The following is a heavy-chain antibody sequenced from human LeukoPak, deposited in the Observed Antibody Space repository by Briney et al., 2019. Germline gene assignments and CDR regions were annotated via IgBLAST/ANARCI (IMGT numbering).Heavy chain of an antibody. D-gene: IGHD3-10*01. Sequence: SETLSLTCTVSGGSVNSYYLSWIRQPAGKGLEWIGRIYTSGSTNYNPSLKSRVTMSVDTSKNQFSLKLSSVTAADTAVYYCARDYGSGSYSYWGQGTLVTVSS. CDR1: GGSVNSYY. V-gene: IGHV4-4*07. CDR3: ARDYGSGSYSY. CDR2: IYTSGST. J-gene: IGHJ4*02.